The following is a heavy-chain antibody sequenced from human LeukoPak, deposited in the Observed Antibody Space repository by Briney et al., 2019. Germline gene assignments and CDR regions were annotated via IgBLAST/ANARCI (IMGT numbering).Heavy chain of an antibody. CDR2: IKSKTDGGTT. J-gene: IGHJ5*02. V-gene: IGHV3-15*01. Sequence: GGSLRLSCAASGFTFSNAWMSWVRQAPGKGLEWVGRIKSKTDGGTTDYAAPVTGRFTISRDDSKNALYLQMNSLKTEDTAVYYCGLEWLLNWFDPWGQGTLVTVSS. D-gene: IGHD3-3*01. CDR3: GLEWLLNWFDP. CDR1: GFTFSNAW.